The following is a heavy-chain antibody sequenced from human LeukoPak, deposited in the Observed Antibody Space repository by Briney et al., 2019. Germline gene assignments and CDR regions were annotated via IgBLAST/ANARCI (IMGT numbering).Heavy chain of an antibody. CDR3: ARGEAVYAVAEYYFDY. D-gene: IGHD6-19*01. CDR1: GLTFSSYW. J-gene: IGHJ4*02. V-gene: IGHV3-74*01. CDR2: INSDGSST. Sequence: GGSLRLSCAASGLTFSSYWMHWVRQAPGKGLVWVSRINSDGSSTSYADSVKGRFTISRDNAKNTLYLQMNSLRAEDTAVYYCARGEAVYAVAEYYFDYWGQGTLVTVSS.